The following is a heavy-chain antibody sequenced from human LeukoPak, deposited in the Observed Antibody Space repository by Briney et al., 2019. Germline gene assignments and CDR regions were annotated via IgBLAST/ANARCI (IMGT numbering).Heavy chain of an antibody. CDR2: MFYNGAT. CDR3: AREARFSILVDDSGDF. J-gene: IGHJ4*02. CDR1: LGFISSSEFY. D-gene: IGHD2/OR15-2a*01. V-gene: IGHV4-39*07. Sequence: SETLSLTCTVSLGFISSSEFYWGWIRQSPGKGLEWIGTMFYNGATKTNPSLSSRVTMSIDTSKNQLSLKLRSVTAADTAVYYCAREARFSILVDDSGDFWGQGTLVIVSS.